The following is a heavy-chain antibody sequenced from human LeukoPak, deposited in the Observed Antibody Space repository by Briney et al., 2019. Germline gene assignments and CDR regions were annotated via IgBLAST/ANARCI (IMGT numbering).Heavy chain of an antibody. V-gene: IGHV4-30-2*01. J-gene: IGHJ4*02. CDR1: GGSISSGGYS. CDR2: IYHSGST. Sequence: SQTLSLTCAVSGGSISSGGYSWSWIRQPPGKGLEWIGYIYHSGSTYYNPSLKSRVTISVDRSKNQFSLKLSSVTAADTAVYYCARGSWGNLTTYYFDYWGQGTLVAVSS. CDR3: ARGSWGNLTTYYFDY. D-gene: IGHD1-1*01.